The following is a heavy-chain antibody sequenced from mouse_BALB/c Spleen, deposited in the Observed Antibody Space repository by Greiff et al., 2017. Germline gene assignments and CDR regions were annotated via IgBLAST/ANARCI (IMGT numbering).Heavy chain of an antibody. Sequence: QVQLQQPGAELVKPGASVKLSCKASGYTFTSYWMHWVKQRPGQGLEWIGEINPSNGRTNYNEKFKSKATLTVDKSSSTAYMQLSSLTSEDSAVYYCARDLYYGNYRFAYWGQGTLVTVAA. CDR2: INPSNGRT. CDR3: ARDLYYGNYRFAY. J-gene: IGHJ3*01. D-gene: IGHD2-1*01. CDR1: GYTFTSYW. V-gene: IGHV1S81*02.